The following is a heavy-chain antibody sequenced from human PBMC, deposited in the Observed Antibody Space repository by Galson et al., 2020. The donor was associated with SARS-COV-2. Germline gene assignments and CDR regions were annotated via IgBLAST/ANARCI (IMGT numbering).Heavy chain of an antibody. V-gene: IGHV3-30*02. J-gene: IGHJ4*02. Sequence: QLGEYLKLYCAASGFTFSSYGMHWVRQAPGKGLEWVSFIQSDGSNKDYADSVKGRFTISRDNSKNALWLQMNSLRADDTAVYYCAKDAWVYYGSGSYEDYWGQGTLVTGSS. CDR2: IQSDGSNK. D-gene: IGHD3-10*01. CDR1: GFTFSSYG. CDR3: AKDAWVYYGSGSYEDY.